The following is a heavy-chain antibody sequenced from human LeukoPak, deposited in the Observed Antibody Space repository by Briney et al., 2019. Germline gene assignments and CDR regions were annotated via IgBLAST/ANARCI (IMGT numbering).Heavy chain of an antibody. V-gene: IGHV4-59*01. J-gene: IGHJ3*02. CDR3: ARDRSSGWTGVFDI. CDR1: GGSISSYY. D-gene: IGHD6-19*01. Sequence: SETLSLTCNVSGGSISSYYWSWIRQPPGKGLEWIGYIYYSGSTKYNPSLESRVTISIDTSKNQFSLKLSSVTAADTAIYYCARDRSSGWTGVFDIWGQGTKVSVSS. CDR2: IYYSGST.